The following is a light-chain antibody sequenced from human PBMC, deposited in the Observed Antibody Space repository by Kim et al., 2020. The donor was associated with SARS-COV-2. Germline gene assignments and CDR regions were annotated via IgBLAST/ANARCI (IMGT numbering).Light chain of an antibody. V-gene: IGLV1-47*01. J-gene: IGLJ2*01. CDR2: RNN. CDR1: SSNIGSNY. Sequence: ELTQPPSASGTPGQRVTISCSGSSSNIGSNYVYWYQQLPGTAPKLLIYRNNQRPSGVPDRFSGSKSGTSASLAISGLRSEDEADYYCAAWDDSLSVVFCGGTQLTVL. CDR3: AAWDDSLSVV.